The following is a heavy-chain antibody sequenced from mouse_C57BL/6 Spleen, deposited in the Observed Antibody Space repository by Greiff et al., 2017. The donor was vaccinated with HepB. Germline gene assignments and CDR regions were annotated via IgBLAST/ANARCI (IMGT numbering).Heavy chain of an antibody. V-gene: IGHV1-18*01. D-gene: IGHD1-1*01. Sequence: EVQLQQSGPELVKPGASVKIPCKASGYTFTDYNMDWVKQSHGKSLEWIGDINPNNGGTIYNQKFKGKATLTVDKSSSTAYMELRSVTSEDTAVYYWAREYYGSRFAYWGQGTLVTVSA. CDR1: GYTFTDYN. CDR2: INPNNGGT. CDR3: AREYYGSRFAY. J-gene: IGHJ3*01.